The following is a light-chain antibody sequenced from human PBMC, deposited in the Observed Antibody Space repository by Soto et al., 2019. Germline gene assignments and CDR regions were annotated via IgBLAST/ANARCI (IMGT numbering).Light chain of an antibody. J-gene: IGKJ2*01. Sequence: DIQMTQSPSSLSASVGDRVTITCQASQDISNYLNWYQQKPGKAPKLLIYDASNLETGVPSRFSGSGSGTDFTFTISSLQPEDIATYYCQHYDNLPYTFGQGTKLEIK. CDR1: QDISNY. CDR2: DAS. CDR3: QHYDNLPYT. V-gene: IGKV1-33*01.